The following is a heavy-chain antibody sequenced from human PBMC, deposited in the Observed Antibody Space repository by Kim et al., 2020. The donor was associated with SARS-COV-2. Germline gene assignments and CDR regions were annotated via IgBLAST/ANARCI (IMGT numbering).Heavy chain of an antibody. J-gene: IGHJ6*02. CDR1: GFSLTPDRLVG. Sequence: SGPTLVNPTQTLTLPCSFSGFSLTPDRLVGVTWVRQPPGNALEWLALIYGNDDKRYTPSLKSRLTIAKDTTENRVVLTLTNVDPVDTGTYYCAHDAPGLYGFDVWGQGTTVTVSS. V-gene: IGHV2-5*01. CDR3: AHDAPGLYGFDV. CDR2: IYGNDDK. D-gene: IGHD2-8*01.